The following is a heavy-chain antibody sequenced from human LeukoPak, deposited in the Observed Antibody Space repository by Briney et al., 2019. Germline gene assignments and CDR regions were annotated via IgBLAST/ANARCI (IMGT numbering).Heavy chain of an antibody. J-gene: IGHJ6*03. Sequence: SETLSLTCTVSGGSTSSYYWSWIRQPPGKGLEWIGYIYYSGSTNYNPSLKSRVTISVDTSKNQFSLKLSSVTAADTAVYYCARDIRIAAAGTGYYYMDVWGKGTTVTVSS. CDR2: IYYSGST. D-gene: IGHD6-13*01. CDR1: GGSTSSYY. V-gene: IGHV4-59*01. CDR3: ARDIRIAAAGTGYYYMDV.